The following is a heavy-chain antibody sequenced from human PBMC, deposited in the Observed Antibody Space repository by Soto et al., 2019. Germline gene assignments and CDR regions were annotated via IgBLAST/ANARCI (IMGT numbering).Heavy chain of an antibody. D-gene: IGHD4-4*01. J-gene: IGHJ6*03. V-gene: IGHV3-33*01. Sequence: GGSLRLSCAASGFTFSSYGMHWVRQAPGKGLEWVAVIWYDGSNKYYADSVKGRFTISRDNSKNTLYLQMNSLRAEDTAVYYCARDRDSNYEPYYMDVWGKGTTVTVSS. CDR3: ARDRDSNYEPYYMDV. CDR1: GFTFSSYG. CDR2: IWYDGSNK.